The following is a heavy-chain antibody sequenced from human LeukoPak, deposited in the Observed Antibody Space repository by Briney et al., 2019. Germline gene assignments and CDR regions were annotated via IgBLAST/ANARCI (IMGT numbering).Heavy chain of an antibody. Sequence: PSQTLSLTCSVSGGSISSGGYYWSWIRQPPGKGLEWIGYIYYSGSTNYNPSLKSRVTISVDTSKNQFSLKLSSVTAADTAVYYCARLRRDGYNSVIYYWGQGTLVTVSS. CDR3: ARLRRDGYNSVIYY. CDR1: GGSISSGGYY. D-gene: IGHD5-24*01. J-gene: IGHJ4*02. V-gene: IGHV4-61*08. CDR2: IYYSGST.